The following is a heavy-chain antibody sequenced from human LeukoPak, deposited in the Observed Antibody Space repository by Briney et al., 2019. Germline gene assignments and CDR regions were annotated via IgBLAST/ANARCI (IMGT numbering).Heavy chain of an antibody. D-gene: IGHD1/OR15-1a*01. J-gene: IGHJ4*02. CDR1: GFTFSSYG. V-gene: IGHV3-48*03. Sequence: GGSLRLSCAASGFTFSSYGMNWGRQAPGKGLEWVSSISRSGGTTYYADSVKGRFTISRDNAKNSLYLQVNSLRAEDTAVYYCASGNWNNVVYWGQGTLVTVSS. CDR3: ASGNWNNVVY. CDR2: ISRSGGTT.